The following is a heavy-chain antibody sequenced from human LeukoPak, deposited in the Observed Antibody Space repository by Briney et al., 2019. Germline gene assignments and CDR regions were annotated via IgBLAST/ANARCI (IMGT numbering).Heavy chain of an antibody. CDR2: IRYDGSNK. CDR1: GFTFISYG. CDR3: AKDKYDSSSYYLEY. V-gene: IGHV3-30*02. Sequence: GGSLRLSCAASGFTFISYGMHWVRQAPGKGLEWVAFIRYDGSNKYYADSVVGRFTISRDNSKNTVYLHMNSLRAEDTAVYYCAKDKYDSSSYYLEYWGQGSLVTVSS. J-gene: IGHJ4*02. D-gene: IGHD3-22*01.